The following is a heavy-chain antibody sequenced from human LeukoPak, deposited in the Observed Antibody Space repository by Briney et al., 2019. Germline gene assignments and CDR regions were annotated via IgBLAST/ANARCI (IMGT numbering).Heavy chain of an antibody. CDR1: GFTFAAYA. J-gene: IGHJ4*02. CDR2: ISWDSGSI. CDR3: AKGSFSSGYYDY. D-gene: IGHD3-22*01. Sequence: GGSLRLSCAASGFTFAAYAMHWVRQAPGKALEWVSGISWDSGSIGYADSVKGRFTISRDNAKNSLYLQMNSLRAEDTALYYCAKGSFSSGYYDYWGQATLVTVSS. V-gene: IGHV3-9*01.